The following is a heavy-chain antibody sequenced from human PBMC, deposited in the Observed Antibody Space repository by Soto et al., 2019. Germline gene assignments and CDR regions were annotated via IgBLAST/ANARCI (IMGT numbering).Heavy chain of an antibody. Sequence: GGSLRLSCAASGFSFSSCEMSWVRQAPGKGLEWVSYISGSGTSTQYSDSVKGRFTISRDNAKNSLHLQMNSLGAEDTAVYYCASKIVTPGYHYYDYWGQGTLVTVPS. CDR1: GFSFSSCE. CDR2: ISGSGTST. D-gene: IGHD3-9*01. J-gene: IGHJ4*02. V-gene: IGHV3-48*03. CDR3: ASKIVTPGYHYYDY.